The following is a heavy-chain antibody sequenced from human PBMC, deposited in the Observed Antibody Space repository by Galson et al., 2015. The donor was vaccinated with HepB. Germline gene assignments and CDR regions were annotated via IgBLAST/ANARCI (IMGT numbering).Heavy chain of an antibody. Sequence: SLRLSCAASGFTFSSYDMNWVRQAPGKGLEWVAIISYDGTNKDNADSVKGRFTISRDNSKNTLYLQMNSLRVEDTAVYYCARGGHYFGSSGFTFEYWGQGSLVTVSS. D-gene: IGHD3-22*01. V-gene: IGHV3-30*04. CDR1: GFTFSSYD. CDR2: ISYDGTNK. CDR3: ARGGHYFGSSGFTFEY. J-gene: IGHJ4*02.